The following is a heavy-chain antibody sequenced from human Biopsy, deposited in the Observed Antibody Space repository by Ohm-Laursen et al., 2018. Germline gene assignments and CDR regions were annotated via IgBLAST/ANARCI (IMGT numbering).Heavy chain of an antibody. V-gene: IGHV1-2*02. D-gene: IGHD3-22*01. Sequence: AAAKVSCKLSGYTFTGYHVHWVRQAPGQGLERVGWINAKTGDTNYAQKFQGRVTMTRDTSISTAYVDLSSLRSDDTAVYYCTRGGYYYDSLAYYYWFDPWGQGTLVTVSS. CDR3: TRGGYYYDSLAYYYWFDP. CDR2: INAKTGDT. CDR1: GYTFTGYH. J-gene: IGHJ5*02.